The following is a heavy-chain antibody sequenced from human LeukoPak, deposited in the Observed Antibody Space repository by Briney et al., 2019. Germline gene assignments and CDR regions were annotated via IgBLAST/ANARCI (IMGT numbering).Heavy chain of an antibody. CDR3: VREYRGMSDFDH. CDR2: INQDGGEK. V-gene: IGHV3-7*04. D-gene: IGHD1-26*01. Sequence: GGSLRLSCAASGFTFSTYWMTWVRQAPGKGLEWVANINQDGGEKHYVDSVKGRFTISTDNAKNSLYLQMNSLRADDTAVYYCVREYRGMSDFDHLGQGTLVTVSS. CDR1: GFTFSTYW. J-gene: IGHJ4*02.